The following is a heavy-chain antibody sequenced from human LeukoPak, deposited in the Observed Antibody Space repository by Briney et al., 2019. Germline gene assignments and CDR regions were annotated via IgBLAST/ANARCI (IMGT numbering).Heavy chain of an antibody. CDR2: IYYSGST. CDR1: GGSISSGGYF. CDR3: ARAPYDSSGPFDY. D-gene: IGHD3-22*01. V-gene: IGHV4-31*03. J-gene: IGHJ4*02. Sequence: PSETLSLTCTVSGGSISSGGYFWSWIRQHPGKGLEWIGFIYYSGSTYYNPSLKSRVTISVETSKNQFSLKLSSVTAADTAVYYCARAPYDSSGPFDYWGQGTLVTVSS.